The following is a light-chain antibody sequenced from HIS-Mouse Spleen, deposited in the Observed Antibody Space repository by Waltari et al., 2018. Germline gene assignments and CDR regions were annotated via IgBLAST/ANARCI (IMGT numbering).Light chain of an antibody. V-gene: IGKV2-30*02. CDR2: KVS. J-gene: IGKJ1*01. CDR3: MQGTHWPPWT. CDR1: QSLVHSDGNTY. Sequence: VVMTQSPLSLPVTLGQPASISCRSSQSLVHSDGNTYLNWFQQRPGQSPRRLIYKVSNRDSGVPGRFSGSGSGTDFTLKISRVEAEDVGVYYCMQGTHWPPWTFGQGTKVEIK.